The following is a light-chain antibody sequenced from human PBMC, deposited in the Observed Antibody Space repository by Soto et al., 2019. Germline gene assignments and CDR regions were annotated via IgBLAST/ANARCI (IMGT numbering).Light chain of an antibody. CDR1: QNIINY. CDR3: QQSYNAPIT. CDR2: VAS. Sequence: QSPSSLSASVGDRGTITCRASQNIINYLNWYQQKPGKAPQLLIYVASRLESGVPSRFSGSGSGTDFTLTISSLQPEDFATYYCQQSYNAPITFGQGTRMEMK. V-gene: IGKV1-39*01. J-gene: IGKJ5*01.